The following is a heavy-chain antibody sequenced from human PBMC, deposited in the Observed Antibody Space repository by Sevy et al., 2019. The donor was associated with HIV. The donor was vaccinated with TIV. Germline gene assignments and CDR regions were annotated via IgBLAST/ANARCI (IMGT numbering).Heavy chain of an antibody. J-gene: IGHJ6*02. CDR1: GYTFTSYG. D-gene: IGHD2-2*01. V-gene: IGHV1-18*01. CDR3: ASQDIVVVPAAKHPNDTPDYYYYYGMDV. CDR2: ISAYNGNT. Sequence: ASVKVSCKASGYTFTSYGISWVRQAPGQGLEWMGWISAYNGNTNYAQKLQGRVTMTTDTSTSTAYMELRSLRSDDTAVYYCASQDIVVVPAAKHPNDTPDYYYYYGMDVWGQGTTVTVSS.